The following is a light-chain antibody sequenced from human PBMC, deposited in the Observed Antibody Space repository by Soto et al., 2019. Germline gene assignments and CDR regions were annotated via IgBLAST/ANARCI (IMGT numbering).Light chain of an antibody. CDR3: QHYAAAPIT. CDR1: QSVGGN. CDR2: GAS. Sequence: TVLTQSPVTLSLSPGERATLSCRASQSVGGNVAWYRHKPGQAPKLLISGASSRAPGIPDRFSGSGSGADFTLTISRLEPEDFALYYCQHYAAAPITFGQGTRLEI. J-gene: IGKJ5*01. V-gene: IGKV3-20*01.